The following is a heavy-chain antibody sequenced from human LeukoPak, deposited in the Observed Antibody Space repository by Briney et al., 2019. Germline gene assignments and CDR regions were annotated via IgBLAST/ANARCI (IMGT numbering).Heavy chain of an antibody. V-gene: IGHV3-30*02. Sequence: GGSLRLSCAASGFTFSSYGMHWVRQAPGKGLEWVAFIRYDGSNKYYADSVKGRFTISRDNSKNTLYLQMNSLRAEDTAVYYCASTSRHYCSGGSCLDYWGQGTLVAVSS. CDR3: ASTSRHYCSGGSCLDY. D-gene: IGHD2-15*01. J-gene: IGHJ4*02. CDR1: GFTFSSYG. CDR2: IRYDGSNK.